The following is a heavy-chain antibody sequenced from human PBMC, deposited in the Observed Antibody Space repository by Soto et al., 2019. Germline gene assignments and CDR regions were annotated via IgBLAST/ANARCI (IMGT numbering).Heavy chain of an antibody. CDR2: ISSNSAYI. V-gene: IGHV3-21*01. D-gene: IGHD6-13*01. CDR1: VFTFRSFT. Sequence: GGSLSLSYAASVFTFRSFTMNWVRQAPANGLEWVSTISSNSAYIYYTDALRGRFTISRDNAKNSLHLQMNSLRAEDTAVYYCTRDASRDSSARGWFDPWGPGTLVTVSS. CDR3: TRDASRDSSARGWFDP. J-gene: IGHJ5*02.